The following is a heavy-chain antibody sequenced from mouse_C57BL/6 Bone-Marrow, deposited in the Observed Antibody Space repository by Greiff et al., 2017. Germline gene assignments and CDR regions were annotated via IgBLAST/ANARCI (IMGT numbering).Heavy chain of an antibody. CDR2: IYPGDGDT. D-gene: IGHD2-10*01. J-gene: IGHJ4*01. CDR3: ASSFYGNYAMDY. CDR1: GYAFSSYW. V-gene: IGHV1-80*01. Sequence: VQLQQSGAELVKPGASVKISCKASGYAFSSYWMNWVKQRPGKGLEWIGQIYPGDGDTNYNGKFKGKATLTADKSSSTAYMQLSSLTSEDSAVYFYASSFYGNYAMDYWGQGTSVTVSS.